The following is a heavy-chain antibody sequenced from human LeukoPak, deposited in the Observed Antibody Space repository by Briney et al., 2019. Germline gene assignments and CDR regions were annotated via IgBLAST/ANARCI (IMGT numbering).Heavy chain of an antibody. J-gene: IGHJ5*02. CDR2: IYYSGST. CDR1: GGSFSSYY. V-gene: IGHV4-39*07. Sequence: PSETLSLTCGVYGGSFSSYYWGWIRQPPGKGLEWIGSIYYSGSTYYNPSLKSRVTISVDTSKNQFSLKLSSVTAADTAVYYCARDGYNWFDPWGQGTLVTVSS. CDR3: ARDGYNWFDP.